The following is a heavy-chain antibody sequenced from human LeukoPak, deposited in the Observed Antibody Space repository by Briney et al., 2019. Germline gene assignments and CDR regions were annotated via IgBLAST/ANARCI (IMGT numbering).Heavy chain of an antibody. V-gene: IGHV3-21*04. D-gene: IGHD6-6*01. CDR3: AKGGISGRPGLDY. CDR2: ISSSSTYI. J-gene: IGHJ4*02. Sequence: GGSLRLSCAASGFTFSSYSMNWVRQAPGKGLEWVSSISSSSTYIYYADSLKGRFTISRDNAKNSLFLQMNSLRAEDTAIYYCAKGGISGRPGLDYWGQGTLVTVSS. CDR1: GFTFSSYS.